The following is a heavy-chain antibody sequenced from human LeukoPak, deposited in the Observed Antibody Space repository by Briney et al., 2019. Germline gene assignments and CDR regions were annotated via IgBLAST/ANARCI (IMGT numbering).Heavy chain of an antibody. CDR1: GGSFSGYY. Sequence: SETLSLTCAVYGGSFSGYYWSWIRQPPGKGLEWIGEINHSGSTNYNPSLKSRVTISVDTSKNQFSLKLSSVTAADTVVYYCARRLSGWYNDYWGQGTLVTVSS. J-gene: IGHJ4*02. V-gene: IGHV4-34*01. D-gene: IGHD6-19*01. CDR3: ARRLSGWYNDY. CDR2: INHSGST.